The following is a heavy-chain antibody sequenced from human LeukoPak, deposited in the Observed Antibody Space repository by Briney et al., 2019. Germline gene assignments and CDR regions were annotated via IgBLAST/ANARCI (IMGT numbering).Heavy chain of an antibody. J-gene: IGHJ6*02. Sequence: GGSLRLSCAASGFTFSSYDMHWVRQATGKGLEWVSAIGTAGDTYYPGSVKGRFTISRENAKNSLYLQMNSLRAGDTAVYYCARGFGCSGGSCSPGHLGYYYYGMDVWGQGTTVTVSS. D-gene: IGHD2-15*01. V-gene: IGHV3-13*01. CDR3: ARGFGCSGGSCSPGHLGYYYYGMDV. CDR2: IGTAGDT. CDR1: GFTFSSYD.